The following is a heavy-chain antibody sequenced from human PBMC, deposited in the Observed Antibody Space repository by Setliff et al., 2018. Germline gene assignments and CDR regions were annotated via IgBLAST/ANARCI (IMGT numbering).Heavy chain of an antibody. CDR2: IRGSGERT. J-gene: IGHJ3*02. D-gene: IGHD4-17*01. V-gene: IGHV3-23*01. Sequence: HPGGSLRLSCAASGFTFSTYAMTWVRQTPGKGLEWVSSIRGSGERTFYLDSVRGRFTISRDNSKNTLYLQMSSLRAEDTAVYYCARDPNGDYIGAFDMWGQGTMVTVSS. CDR3: ARDPNGDYIGAFDM. CDR1: GFTFSTYA.